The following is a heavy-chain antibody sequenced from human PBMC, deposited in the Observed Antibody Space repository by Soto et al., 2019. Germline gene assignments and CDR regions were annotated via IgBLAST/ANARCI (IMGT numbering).Heavy chain of an antibody. CDR3: ARLAVAAGRLDY. CDR2: ISYDGSNK. D-gene: IGHD6-19*01. J-gene: IGHJ4*02. CDR1: GFTFSSYA. V-gene: IGHV3-30-3*01. Sequence: PGGSLRLSCAASGFTFSSYAMHWVRQAPGKGLEWVAVISYDGSNKYYADSVKGRFTISRDNSKNTLYLQMNSLRAEDTAVYYCARLAVAAGRLDYWGQGTLVTVSS.